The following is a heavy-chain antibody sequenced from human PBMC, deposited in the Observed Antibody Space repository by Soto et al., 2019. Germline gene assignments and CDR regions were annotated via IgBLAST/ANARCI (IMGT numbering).Heavy chain of an antibody. D-gene: IGHD2-15*01. CDR2: ISRSSNNI. J-gene: IGHJ4*02. Sequence: PGGSLRLSCSASGFTFSSSAMYWVRQAPGKGLEWVSYISRSSNNIYYADSVKGRFTISRDNAKNLLYLQMDSLRAEDTALYYCARDREYCSGDNCYETGSDYWGQGTLVTVSS. CDR3: ARDREYCSGDNCYETGSDY. V-gene: IGHV3-48*01. CDR1: GFTFSSSA.